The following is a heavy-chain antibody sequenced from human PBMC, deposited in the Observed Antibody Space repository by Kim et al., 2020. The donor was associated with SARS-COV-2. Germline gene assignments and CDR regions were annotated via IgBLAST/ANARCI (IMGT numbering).Heavy chain of an antibody. CDR3: ARGSGNFGDFDY. V-gene: IGHV3-74*01. J-gene: IGHJ4*02. CDR2: IESNGIST. D-gene: IGHD6-19*01. Sequence: GGSLRLSCAASVFTVSSYWMHWVRQAPGKGLVWVSRIESNGISTYYADSVKGRFTISSDNAKNTMYLQMNSLRVEDTAVYYCARGSGNFGDFDYWGQGTLVTVSS. CDR1: VFTVSSYW.